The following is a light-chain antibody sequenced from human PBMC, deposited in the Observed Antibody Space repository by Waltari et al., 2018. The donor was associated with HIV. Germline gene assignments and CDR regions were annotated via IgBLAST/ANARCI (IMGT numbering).Light chain of an antibody. CDR1: SLKNYY. V-gene: IGLV3-19*01. CDR3: HSRDSSGNHL. CDR2: AKI. J-gene: IGLJ2*01. Sequence: SSELTQDPAVSVALGQTVSIPCQGDSLKNYYANWYHQKPGQAPVLVIYAKINRPSGIPDRFSGSGSGNTASLTITVAQAEDEGDYYCHSRDSSGNHLFGGGTKVTVL.